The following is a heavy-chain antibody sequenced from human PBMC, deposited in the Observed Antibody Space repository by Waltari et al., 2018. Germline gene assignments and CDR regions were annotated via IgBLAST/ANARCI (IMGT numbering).Heavy chain of an antibody. D-gene: IGHD2-15*01. V-gene: IGHV3-23*01. CDR2: IRGSGGST. CDR1: GFPFSSYS. Sequence: EVQLLASGGGLVQPGGSLRLSCAASGFPFSSYSMRWVRQAPGMGLEWVSAIRGSGGSTYYPDSGKGRFNISRDNSKNTLYLQMNSLRAEDTAVYYWAKDPSVVVVAATPGFDYWGQGTLVTVSS. J-gene: IGHJ4*02. CDR3: AKDPSVVVVAATPGFDY.